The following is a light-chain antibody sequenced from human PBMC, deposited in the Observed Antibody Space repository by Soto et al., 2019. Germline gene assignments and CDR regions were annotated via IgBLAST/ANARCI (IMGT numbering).Light chain of an antibody. CDR2: DVS. Sequence: QSALTQPASVSGSPGQSITISCTGTSSDVGAYNYVSWYQQHPGKAPKLMIYDVSDRPSGVSDRFSGSKSGNTASLTISGLQADDEADYYCSSYTTSATYVFGTGTQLTVL. J-gene: IGLJ1*01. CDR3: SSYTTSATYV. V-gene: IGLV2-14*03. CDR1: SSDVGAYNY.